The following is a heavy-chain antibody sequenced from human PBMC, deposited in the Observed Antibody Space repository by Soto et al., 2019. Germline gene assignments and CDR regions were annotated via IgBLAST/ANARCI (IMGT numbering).Heavy chain of an antibody. CDR3: AKDRSSGWTGNWFDP. CDR1: GFTFSSYA. Sequence: PGGSLRLSCAASGFTFSSYAMSWVRQAPGKGLEWVSAISGSGGSTYYADSVKGRFTISRDNSKNTLYLQMNSLRAEDTAVYYCAKDRSSGWTGNWFDPWGQGTLVTVSS. J-gene: IGHJ5*02. CDR2: ISGSGGST. D-gene: IGHD6-19*01. V-gene: IGHV3-23*01.